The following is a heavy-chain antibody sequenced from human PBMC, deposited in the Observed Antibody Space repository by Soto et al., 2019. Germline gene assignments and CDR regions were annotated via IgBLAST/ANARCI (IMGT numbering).Heavy chain of an antibody. CDR1: GYTFTAYY. J-gene: IGHJ4*02. D-gene: IGHD3-22*01. V-gene: IGHV1-2*02. CDR3: ARNYYDSSDRDYLDY. Sequence: ASVKVSCKASGYTFTAYYIHWVRQAPGQGLEWMGWINPITGGTNYAPNFQGRVTMTRDTSISTAYMELSSLRSDDTALYYCARNYYDSSDRDYLDYWGQGTLVTVSS. CDR2: INPITGGT.